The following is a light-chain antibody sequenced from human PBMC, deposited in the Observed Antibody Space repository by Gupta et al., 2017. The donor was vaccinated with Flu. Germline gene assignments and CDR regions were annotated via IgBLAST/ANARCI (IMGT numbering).Light chain of an antibody. Sequence: SSLSASEGDRGAITCRASQSIRNYLDWYQKKPGEAPKRLVYRASSFQRGVPSRFSGSGSGTDVTLTISSRQHEDCESYFCQQSYSTALLTFGHGTKVDIK. J-gene: IGKJ3*01. V-gene: IGKV1-39*01. CDR1: QSIRNY. CDR3: QQSYSTALLT. CDR2: RAS.